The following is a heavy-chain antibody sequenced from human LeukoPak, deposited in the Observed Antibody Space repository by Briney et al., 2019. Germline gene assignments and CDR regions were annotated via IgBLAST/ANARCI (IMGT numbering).Heavy chain of an antibody. D-gene: IGHD3-10*01. CDR3: ARAPITMVRGVIIYYYGVDV. Sequence: GGSLRLSCAASGFTFSSYWITWVRQAPGKGLEWVANIKQDGSEKYYVDSVKGRFTISRDNAKNSLYLQMNSLRAEDTAVYYCARAPITMVRGVIIYYYGVDVWGQGTTVTVSS. J-gene: IGHJ6*02. CDR1: GFTFSSYW. CDR2: IKQDGSEK. V-gene: IGHV3-7*04.